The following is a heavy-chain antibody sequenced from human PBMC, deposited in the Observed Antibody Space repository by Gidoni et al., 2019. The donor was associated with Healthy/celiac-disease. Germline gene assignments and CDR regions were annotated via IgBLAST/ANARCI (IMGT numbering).Heavy chain of an antibody. V-gene: IGHV1-69*04. CDR1: VCTFSIYS. J-gene: IGHJ4*02. D-gene: IGHD3-22*01. CDR3: ARDANPYHDSSGYYQTFDY. CDR2: IIPILGIA. Sequence: QVQLVQSGAEVKKPGSSLKVSCKASVCTFSIYSISWVRQAPGQGLEWMGRIIPILGIANYAQKFQGRVTITADKSTRTAYMELSSLRSEDTAVYYCARDANPYHDSSGYYQTFDYWGQGTLVTVSS.